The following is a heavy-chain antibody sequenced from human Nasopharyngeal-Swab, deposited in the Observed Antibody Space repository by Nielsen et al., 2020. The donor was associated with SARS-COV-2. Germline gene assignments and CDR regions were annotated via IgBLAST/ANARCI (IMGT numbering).Heavy chain of an antibody. V-gene: IGHV4-39*01. CDR2: IYYSGST. Sequence: RQAPGKGLEWIGSIYYSGSTYYNPSLKSRATISVDTSKNQFSLKLSSVTAADTAVYYCARRVARAPRHEGDYYYGMDVWGQGTTVTVSS. CDR3: ARRVARAPRHEGDYYYGMDV. D-gene: IGHD3-16*01. J-gene: IGHJ6*02.